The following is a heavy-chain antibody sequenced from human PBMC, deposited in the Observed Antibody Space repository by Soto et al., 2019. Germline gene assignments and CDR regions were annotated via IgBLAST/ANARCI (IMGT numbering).Heavy chain of an antibody. CDR2: ISAYNGNT. CDR1: GYTFTSYG. J-gene: IGHJ6*02. V-gene: IGHV1-18*01. Sequence: ASVKVSCKASGYTFTSYGISWVRQAPGQGLEWMGWISAYNGNTHYAQKLQGRVTMTTDTSTSTAYMELRSLRSDDTAVYYCAREAGLGYCSGGSRSADYYYYGMDVWGQGTTVTVSS. D-gene: IGHD2-15*01. CDR3: AREAGLGYCSGGSRSADYYYYGMDV.